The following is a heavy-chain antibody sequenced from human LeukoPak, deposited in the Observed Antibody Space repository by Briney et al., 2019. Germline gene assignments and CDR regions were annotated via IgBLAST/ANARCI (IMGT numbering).Heavy chain of an antibody. Sequence: GGSLRLSCTASGFTFSTYAMHWVRQAPGKGLEWVSGISYDGSGKYYIASVQGRFTISTDNHKTTLCIQMNSLRAESTALYHCARESRRGSYLLESWGEGT. CDR2: ISYDGSGK. CDR3: ARESRRGSYLLES. CDR1: GFTFSTYA. J-gene: IGHJ4*02. D-gene: IGHD2-15*01. V-gene: IGHV3-30-3*01.